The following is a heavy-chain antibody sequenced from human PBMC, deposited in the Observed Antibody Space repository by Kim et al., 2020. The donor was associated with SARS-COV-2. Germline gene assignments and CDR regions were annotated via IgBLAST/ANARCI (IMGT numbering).Heavy chain of an antibody. V-gene: IGHV3-33*05. CDR3: ARELRYFVSGALYYYGM. Sequence: GGSLRLSCAASGFTFSSYGMHWVRQAPGKGLEWVAVISYDGSNKYYADSVKGRFTISRDNSKNTLYLQMNSLRAEDTAVYYCARELRYFVSGALYYYGM. J-gene: IGHJ6*01. CDR1: GFTFSSYG. CDR2: ISYDGSNK. D-gene: IGHD3-9*01.